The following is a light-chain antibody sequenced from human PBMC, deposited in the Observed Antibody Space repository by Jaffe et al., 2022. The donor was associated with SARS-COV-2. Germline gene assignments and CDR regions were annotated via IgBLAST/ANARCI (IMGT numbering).Light chain of an antibody. V-gene: IGLV1-44*01. CDR1: SSNIGGNT. CDR3: AAWDDSLNGWV. Sequence: QSVLTQTPSASGTPGQRVTISCSGSSSNIGGNTVNWYQQLPRTAPKLLIYSNNQRPSGVPDRFSGSKSGTSASLAISGLQSEDEADYYCAAWDDSLNGWVFGGGTKLTVL. J-gene: IGLJ3*02. CDR2: SNN.